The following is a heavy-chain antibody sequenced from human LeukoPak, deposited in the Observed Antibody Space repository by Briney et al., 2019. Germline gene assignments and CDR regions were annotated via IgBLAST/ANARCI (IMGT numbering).Heavy chain of an antibody. V-gene: IGHV4-4*07. CDR1: GGSISSYY. D-gene: IGHD3-10*01. Sequence: PSETLSLTCTVSGGSISSYYWSWIRQPAGKGLEWIGRIYTSGSTNYNPSLQSRVTMPVDTSKNQFSLKLSSVTAADTAVYYCARDSGDYNGSGSYYKVYGMEVWGRGTTVTVSS. CDR3: ARDSGDYNGSGSYYKVYGMEV. CDR2: IYTSGST. J-gene: IGHJ6*02.